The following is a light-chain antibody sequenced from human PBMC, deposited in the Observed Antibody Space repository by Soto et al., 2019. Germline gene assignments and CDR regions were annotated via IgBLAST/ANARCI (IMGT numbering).Light chain of an antibody. V-gene: IGLV2-18*02. Sequence: QSVLTQPPSVSGSPGQSVTISCTGTRSDVGSYNRVSWYQQPPGTAPKLMIYEVSNRPSGVPDRFSGSKSGNAASLTISGLQAEDEADYYCSSYTSSRTYVFGTGTKVTVL. J-gene: IGLJ1*01. CDR2: EVS. CDR1: RSDVGSYNR. CDR3: SSYTSSRTYV.